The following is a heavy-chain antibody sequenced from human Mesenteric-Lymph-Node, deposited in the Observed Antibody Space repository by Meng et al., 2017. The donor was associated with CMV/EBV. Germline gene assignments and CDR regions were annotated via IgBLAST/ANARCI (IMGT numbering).Heavy chain of an antibody. J-gene: IGHJ6*02. D-gene: IGHD3-3*01. CDR3: ARERSADYDFWSGYYPHYYYGMDV. V-gene: IGHV4-31*03. Sequence: SETLSLTCTVSGGSIRSGFYYWSWIRQHPGKGLEWIGYIYYSGSTYYNPSLKSRVTISVDTSKNQFSLKLSSVTAADTAVYYCARERSADYDFWSGYYPHYYYGMDVWGQGTTVTVSS. CDR1: GGSIRSGFYY. CDR2: IYYSGST.